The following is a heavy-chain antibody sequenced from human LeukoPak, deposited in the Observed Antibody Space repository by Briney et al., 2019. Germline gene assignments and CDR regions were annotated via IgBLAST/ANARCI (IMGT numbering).Heavy chain of an antibody. CDR1: GGSISSYY. CDR2: FYSTGST. Sequence: KPSETLSLTCTVSGGSISSYYRTWIRQPAGKGPEWIGRFYSTGSTNYNPSLKSRVTMSVDTSKNQFSLKLSSVTAADTAVYYCARDQYSGSLDHWGQGTLVTVSS. CDR3: ARDQYSGSLDH. V-gene: IGHV4-4*07. D-gene: IGHD1-26*01. J-gene: IGHJ4*02.